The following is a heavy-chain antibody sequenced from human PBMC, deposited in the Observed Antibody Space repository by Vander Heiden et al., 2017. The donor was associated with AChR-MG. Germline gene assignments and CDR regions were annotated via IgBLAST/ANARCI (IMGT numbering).Heavy chain of an antibody. Sequence: EVQLVESGGGLIQPGGSLRLSCAASGFTVSSNYMSWVRQAPGKVLEWVSVIYSGGSTYYADSVKGRFTISRDNSKNTLYLQMNSLRAEDTAVYYCARDRRDYYYYGMDVWGQGTTVTVSS. J-gene: IGHJ6*02. V-gene: IGHV3-53*01. CDR3: ARDRRDYYYYGMDV. CDR2: IYSGGST. CDR1: GFTVSSNY.